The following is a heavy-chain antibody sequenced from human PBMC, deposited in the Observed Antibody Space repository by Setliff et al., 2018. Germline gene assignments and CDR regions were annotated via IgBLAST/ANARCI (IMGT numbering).Heavy chain of an antibody. D-gene: IGHD3-16*01. V-gene: IGHV3-64*02. J-gene: IGHJ3*02. Sequence: GSLRLSCAASGFTFISYAMHWVRQAPGKGLEYVSAISSNGVRLSYADSVKGRFTISRDISKNTLYLQMDSLRHEDTAVYYCARVAEYDTIDIWGQGTMVTVS. CDR1: GFTFISYA. CDR3: ARVAEYDTIDI. CDR2: ISSNGVRL.